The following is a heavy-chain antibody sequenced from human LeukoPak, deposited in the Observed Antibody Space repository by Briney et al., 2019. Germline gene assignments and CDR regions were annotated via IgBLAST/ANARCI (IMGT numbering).Heavy chain of an antibody. J-gene: IGHJ4*02. CDR3: ARVVSSAAAGDPFDY. CDR2: IKEDGSEK. V-gene: IGHV3-7*01. D-gene: IGHD6-13*01. CDR1: GFTFSSYW. Sequence: GGSLRLSCAASGFTFSSYWMSWVRQAPRKGLEWVANIKEDGSEKYYVDSVKGRFTISRDNAKNSLYLQMNSLRAEDTAVYYCARVVSSAAAGDPFDYWGQGTLVTVSS.